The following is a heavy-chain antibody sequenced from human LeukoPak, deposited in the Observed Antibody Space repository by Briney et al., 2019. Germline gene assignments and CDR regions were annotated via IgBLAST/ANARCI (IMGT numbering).Heavy chain of an antibody. CDR2: IRYDGNIK. CDR3: AKKAPGYLTKGALDY. Sequence: GGSLRLSCAASGFTFSDYFMSWIRQAPGKGLEWVAYIRYDGNIKKYADSVRGRLTISRDNSKNTLYLQMNSLRAEDTAVYYRAKKAPGYLTKGALDYWGQGTLVTVSS. D-gene: IGHD6-25*01. J-gene: IGHJ4*02. CDR1: GFTFSDYF. V-gene: IGHV3-30*02.